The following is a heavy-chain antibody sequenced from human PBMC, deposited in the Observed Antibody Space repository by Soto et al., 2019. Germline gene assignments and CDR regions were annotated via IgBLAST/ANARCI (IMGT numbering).Heavy chain of an antibody. CDR3: AREYSGGWYARAFDI. D-gene: IGHD6-19*01. Sequence: EVQLVESGGGLVQPGGSLRLSCAASGFTVSSNYMSWVRQAPGKGLEWVSVIYSGGSTYYADSVKGRFTISRDNSKNTLYLQMNSLRAEDTAVYYCAREYSGGWYARAFDIWGQGTMVTVSS. CDR2: IYSGGST. V-gene: IGHV3-66*01. J-gene: IGHJ3*02. CDR1: GFTVSSNY.